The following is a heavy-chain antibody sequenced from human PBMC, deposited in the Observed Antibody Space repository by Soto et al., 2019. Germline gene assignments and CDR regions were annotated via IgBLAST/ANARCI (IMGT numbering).Heavy chain of an antibody. V-gene: IGHV4-59*01. CDR2: IYYSRST. CDR1: GGSISSYY. Sequence: SETLSLTCIVSGGSISSYYWSWIRQPPGKGLEWIGYIYYSRSTSYNPSLKSRVTISVDTSKNHFSVRLSSVTAADTAVYYCARSYCSGGSCPFDYWGQGXLVTVSS. J-gene: IGHJ4*02. CDR3: ARSYCSGGSCPFDY. D-gene: IGHD2-15*01.